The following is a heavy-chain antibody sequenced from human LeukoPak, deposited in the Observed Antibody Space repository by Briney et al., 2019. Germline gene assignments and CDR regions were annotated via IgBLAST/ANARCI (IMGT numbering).Heavy chain of an antibody. CDR3: AIVAAAACPPCAFDI. V-gene: IGHV3-30*02. CDR2: IRYDGSNK. Sequence: GGSLRLSCAASGFTFSSYGMHWVRQAPGKGLEWVAFIRYDGSNKYYADSVKGRFTISRDNSKNTLYLQMNSLRAEDTAVYYCAIVAAAACPPCAFDIWGQGTMVTVSS. J-gene: IGHJ3*02. CDR1: GFTFSSYG. D-gene: IGHD6-13*01.